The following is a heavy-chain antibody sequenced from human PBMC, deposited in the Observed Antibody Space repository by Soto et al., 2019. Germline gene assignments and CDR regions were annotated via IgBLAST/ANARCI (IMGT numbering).Heavy chain of an antibody. V-gene: IGHV3-23*01. J-gene: IGHJ4*02. Sequence: GGSLRLSCAASGFTFSSYAMSWVRQAPGKGLEWVSGISGNGGSTYYADSVKGRFTISRDNSKNTLYLQMNSLRAEDTAVYYCAKANVVAAGTAPSSDYWGQGTLATVSS. CDR3: AKANVVAAGTAPSSDY. CDR1: GFTFSSYA. D-gene: IGHD6-13*01. CDR2: ISGNGGST.